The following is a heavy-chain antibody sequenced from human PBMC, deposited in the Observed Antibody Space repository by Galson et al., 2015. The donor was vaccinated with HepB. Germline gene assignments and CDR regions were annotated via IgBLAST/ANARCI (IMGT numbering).Heavy chain of an antibody. CDR2: TSYDGHSK. CDR3: AKPETSVRGVVLDV. Sequence: SLRLSCAASGFTFSSYPMHWVRQAPGKGLEWVTFTSYDGHSKYYADSVKGRFTISRGNSKNTLYLHMSSLRPEDTAVYYCAKPETSVRGVVLDVWGRGTTVPVSS. J-gene: IGHJ6*04. CDR1: GFTFSSYP. V-gene: IGHV3-30-3*02. D-gene: IGHD3-10*01.